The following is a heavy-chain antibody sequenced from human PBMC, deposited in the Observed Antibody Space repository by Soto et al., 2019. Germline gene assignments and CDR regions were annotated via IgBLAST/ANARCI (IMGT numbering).Heavy chain of an antibody. D-gene: IGHD2-2*01. J-gene: IGHJ6*03. V-gene: IGHV3-23*01. CDR3: AKDGIGVTSSTSDYYYYMDV. CDR2: ISGSGSST. Sequence: GGSLRLSCAASGFTFSNYGMHWVRPAPGKGLEWVSAISGSGSSTYYADSVKGRFTISRDNSKNTLYLQMNSLRAEDTAVYYCAKDGIGVTSSTSDYYYYMDVWGKGTTVTVS. CDR1: GFTFSNYG.